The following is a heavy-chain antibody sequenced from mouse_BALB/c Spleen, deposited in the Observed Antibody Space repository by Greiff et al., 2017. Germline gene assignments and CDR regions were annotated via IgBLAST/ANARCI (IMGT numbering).Heavy chain of an antibody. CDR3: ARNLGYGNYFDY. J-gene: IGHJ2*01. CDR2: IWSGGST. V-gene: IGHV2-2*02. CDR1: GFSLTSYG. Sequence: VHLVESGPGLVQPSQSLSITCTVSGFSLTSYGVHWVRQSPGKGLEWLGVIWSGGSTDYNAAFISRLSISKDNSKSQVFFKMNSLQANDTAIYYCARNLGYGNYFDYWGQGTTLTVSS. D-gene: IGHD2-1*01.